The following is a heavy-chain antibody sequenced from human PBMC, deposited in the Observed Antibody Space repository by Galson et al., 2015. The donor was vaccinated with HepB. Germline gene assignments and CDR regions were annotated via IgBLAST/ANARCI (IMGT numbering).Heavy chain of an antibody. CDR2: IWYDGSNK. CDR1: GFTFSSYG. V-gene: IGHV3-33*08. Sequence: SLRLSCAASGFTFSSYGMHWVRQAPGKGLEWVAVIWYDGSNKYYADSVKGRFTISRDNSKNTLYLQMNSLRAEDTAVYYCARDYSLVRGVTYYYYYYGMDVWGQGTTVTVSS. J-gene: IGHJ6*02. CDR3: ARDYSLVRGVTYYYYYYGMDV. D-gene: IGHD3-10*01.